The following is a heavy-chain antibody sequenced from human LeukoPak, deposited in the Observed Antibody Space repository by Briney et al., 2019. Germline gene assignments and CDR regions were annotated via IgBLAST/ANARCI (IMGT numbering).Heavy chain of an antibody. V-gene: IGHV3-7*01. D-gene: IGHD3-22*01. CDR3: ARDSSGYQ. Sequence: GGSLRHSCAAPGFTFRTTRMCWVCPALGRGLECVANIKEDGSEKYYGGSVKGRFTISRDNAKNSLYLEMNSLRVEDTAVYYCARDSSGYQWGQGTLVTVSS. CDR1: GFTFRTTR. J-gene: IGHJ4*02. CDR2: IKEDGSEK.